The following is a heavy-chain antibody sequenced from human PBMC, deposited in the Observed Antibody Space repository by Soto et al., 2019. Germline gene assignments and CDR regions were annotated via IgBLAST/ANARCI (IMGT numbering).Heavy chain of an antibody. J-gene: IGHJ4*02. V-gene: IGHV3-30*18. Sequence: GGSLRLSCAASGFTSSSYGMHWVRQAPGKGLEWVAVISYDGSNKYYADSVKGRFTISRDNSKNTLYLQMNSLRAEDTAVYYCAKDEGGVAGSYYFDYWGQGTLVTVSS. D-gene: IGHD6-19*01. CDR3: AKDEGGVAGSYYFDY. CDR2: ISYDGSNK. CDR1: GFTSSSYG.